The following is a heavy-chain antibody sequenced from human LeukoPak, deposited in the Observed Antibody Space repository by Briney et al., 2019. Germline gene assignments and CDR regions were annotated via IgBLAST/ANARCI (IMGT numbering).Heavy chain of an antibody. CDR3: AKDTDFLMGLFDY. Sequence: GGSLRLSCAASGFTVSSNYMSWVRQAPGKGLEWVSLIYSDGRTYYADSVKGRFTISRDNSKNTLYLQMNSLRAEDTAVYYCAKDTDFLMGLFDYWGQGTLVTVSS. CDR2: IYSDGRT. D-gene: IGHD3-3*01. V-gene: IGHV3-66*01. J-gene: IGHJ4*02. CDR1: GFTVSSNY.